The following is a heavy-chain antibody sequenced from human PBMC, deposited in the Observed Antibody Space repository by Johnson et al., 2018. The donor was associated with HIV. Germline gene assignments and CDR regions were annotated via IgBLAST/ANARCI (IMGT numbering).Heavy chain of an antibody. J-gene: IGHJ3*02. D-gene: IGHD6-6*01. CDR1: GFTVSSNY. Sequence: VQLVESGGGLVQPGRSLRLSCAASGFTVSSNYMSWVRQAPGKGPEWVSGISWNSGSIGYADSVKGRFTISRDNGKNSLYLQMNSLRLEDTAFYFCAKAKYSSSADAFDIWGQGTMVTVSS. CDR2: ISWNSGSI. CDR3: AKAKYSSSADAFDI. V-gene: IGHV3-9*01.